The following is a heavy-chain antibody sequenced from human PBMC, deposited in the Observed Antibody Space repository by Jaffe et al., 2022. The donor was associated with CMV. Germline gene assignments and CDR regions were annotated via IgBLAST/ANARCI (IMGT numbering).Heavy chain of an antibody. CDR1: GFTFSSYG. CDR3: ARVGLELRRGLDY. CDR2: IWYDGSNK. J-gene: IGHJ4*02. V-gene: IGHV3-33*08. D-gene: IGHD1-7*01. Sequence: QVQLVESGGGVVQPGRSLRLSCAASGFTFSSYGMHWVRQAPGKGLEWVAVIWYDGSNKYYADSVKGRFTISRDNSKNTLYLQMNSLRAEDTAVYYCARVGLELRRGLDYWGQGTLVTVSS.